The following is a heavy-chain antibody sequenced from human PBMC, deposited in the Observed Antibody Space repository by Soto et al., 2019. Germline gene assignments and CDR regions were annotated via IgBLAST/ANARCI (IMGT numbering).Heavy chain of an antibody. CDR3: ATIDYDYVWGSYRPPRCWFDP. Sequence: ASVKVSCKVSGYTLTELSMHWVRQAPGKGLEWMGGFDPEDGETIYAQKFQGRVTMTEDTSTDTAYMELSSLRSGDTAVYYCATIDYDYVWGSYRPPRCWFDPWGQGTLVTVS. J-gene: IGHJ5*02. CDR1: GYTLTELS. V-gene: IGHV1-24*01. D-gene: IGHD3-16*02. CDR2: FDPEDGET.